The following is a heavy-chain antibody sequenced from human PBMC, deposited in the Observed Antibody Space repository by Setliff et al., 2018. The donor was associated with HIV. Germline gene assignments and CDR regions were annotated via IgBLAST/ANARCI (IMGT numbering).Heavy chain of an antibody. J-gene: IGHJ4*02. D-gene: IGHD5-18*01. CDR1: GGTFSSYS. CDR2: IIPIFNTA. Sequence: SVKVSCKASGGTFSSYSITWVRQAPGQGLEWMGGIIPIFNTANYAQKFQGRVTITADESTSTAYMELSSLGSEDTAIYYCARSLREYSYGSPDYWGPGTLVTVSS. V-gene: IGHV1-69*13. CDR3: ARSLREYSYGSPDY.